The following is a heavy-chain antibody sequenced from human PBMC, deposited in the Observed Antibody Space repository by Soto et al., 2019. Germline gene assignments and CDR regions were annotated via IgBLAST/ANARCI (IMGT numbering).Heavy chain of an antibody. D-gene: IGHD1-26*01. Sequence: YLAWIRQPPGKGLEWIGSIDNGGNTHYNAPLKSRVIISADTSKNQFSLSLNSVTAADTAVYYCVKRSLLMAPTWGQGIQVTVSS. V-gene: IGHV4-39*01. CDR3: VKRSLLMAPT. CDR1: Y. CDR2: IDNGGNT. J-gene: IGHJ4*02.